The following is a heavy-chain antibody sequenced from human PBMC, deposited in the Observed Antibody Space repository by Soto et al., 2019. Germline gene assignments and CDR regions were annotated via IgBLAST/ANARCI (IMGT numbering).Heavy chain of an antibody. CDR3: ARWGSTFYYYGMDV. V-gene: IGHV3-11*06. CDR1: GFTFSDYY. D-gene: IGHD2-2*01. J-gene: IGHJ6*02. CDR2: ISSSSSYT. Sequence: PGGSLRLSCAASGFTFSDYYMNWIRQAPGKGLEWISYISSSSSYTNYADSVKGRFTVSRDNAKNSLHLRVTSLRAEDTAVYYCARWGSTFYYYGMDVWGQGTTVTVSS.